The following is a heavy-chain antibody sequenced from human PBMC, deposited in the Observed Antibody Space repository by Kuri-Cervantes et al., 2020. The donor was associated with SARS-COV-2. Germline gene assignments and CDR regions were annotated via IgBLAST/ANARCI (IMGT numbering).Heavy chain of an antibody. CDR1: GFTFSGYW. D-gene: IGHD6-25*01. CDR3: ASLGSGTGAIDY. V-gene: IGHV3-7*01. J-gene: IGHJ4*02. CDR2: IKEDGSQR. Sequence: GGSLRLSCSASGFTFSGYWMTWVRQARGKGLEWVANIKEDGSQRYYVDSVKGRFTISRDNANSSLYLQINYLGAGDTALYYCASLGSGTGAIDYRGQGTLVTVSS.